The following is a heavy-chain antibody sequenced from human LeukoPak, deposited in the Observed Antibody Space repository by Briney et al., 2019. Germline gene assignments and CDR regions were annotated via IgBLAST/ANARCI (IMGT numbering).Heavy chain of an antibody. D-gene: IGHD3-22*01. J-gene: IGHJ3*02. CDR1: GFTVSINY. CDR2: IYSGGST. V-gene: IGHV3-66*01. CDR3: ARDPTDSSGDYSDELNAFDI. Sequence: GGSLRLSCAASGFTVSINYMSWVRQAPGGGLEWVSVIYSGGSTYYADSVKGRFTISRDNSKTTLYLQMNSLRAEDTAVYYCARDPTDSSGDYSDELNAFDIWGQGTMVTVSS.